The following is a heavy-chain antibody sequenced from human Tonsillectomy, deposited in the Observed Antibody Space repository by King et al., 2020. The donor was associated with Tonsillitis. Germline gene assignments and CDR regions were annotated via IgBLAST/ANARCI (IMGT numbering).Heavy chain of an antibody. CDR3: AKGGDYFDY. D-gene: IGHD2-15*01. V-gene: IGHV3-30*18. J-gene: IGHJ4*02. Sequence: VQLVESGGGVVQPGRSLRLSCAASGFTFSSYGMHWVRQAPGKGLEWVAVISYDGSNKYYADSVKGRFTISRDNSKNTLYLQMNSLRTEDTDVYYCAKGGDYFDYWGQGTLVTVSS. CDR2: ISYDGSNK. CDR1: GFTFSSYG.